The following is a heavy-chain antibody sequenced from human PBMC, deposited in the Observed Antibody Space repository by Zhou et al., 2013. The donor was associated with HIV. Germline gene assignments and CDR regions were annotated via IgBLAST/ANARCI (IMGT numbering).Heavy chain of an antibody. D-gene: IGHD3-9*01. CDR1: GGTFSSHA. CDR3: ATVFFDRSDY. J-gene: IGHJ4*02. V-gene: IGHV1-69*05. Sequence: QVQLVQSGAEVKKPGSSVKVSCKASGGTFSSHAISWVRQAPGQGLEWMGGIIPVFGTATYAQKFQGRVTITTGESSSTVYMELSSLRSDDTAVYYCATVFFDRSDYWGQGTLVTVSS. CDR2: IIPVFGTA.